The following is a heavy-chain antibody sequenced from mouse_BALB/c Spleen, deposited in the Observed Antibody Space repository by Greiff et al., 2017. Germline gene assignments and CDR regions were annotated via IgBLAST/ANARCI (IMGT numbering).Heavy chain of an antibody. Sequence: VQLQQSGAELAKPGASVKMSCKASGYTFTSYWMHWVKQRPGQGLEWIGYINPSTGYTEYNQKFKDKATLTADKSSSTAYMQLSSLTSEDSAVYYCARRSSGYANYYAMDYWGQGTSVTVSS. D-gene: IGHD3-1*01. CDR2: INPSTGYT. J-gene: IGHJ4*01. CDR1: GYTFTSYW. V-gene: IGHV1-7*01. CDR3: ARRSSGYANYYAMDY.